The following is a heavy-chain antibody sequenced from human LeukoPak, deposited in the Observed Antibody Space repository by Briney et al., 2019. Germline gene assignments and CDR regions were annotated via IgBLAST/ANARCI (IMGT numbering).Heavy chain of an antibody. CDR1: GFTVSSNY. V-gene: IGHV3-66*01. CDR3: ARDRTGQQLTPRKEYYYMDV. CDR2: IYSGGST. D-gene: IGHD4-23*01. J-gene: IGHJ6*03. Sequence: GGSLRLSCAASGFTVSSNYMSWVRQAPGKGLEWVAIIYSGGSTYYADSVKGRVTISRDNSKNTLYLQMNSLRAEDTAVYYCARDRTGQQLTPRKEYYYMDVWGKGTTVTISS.